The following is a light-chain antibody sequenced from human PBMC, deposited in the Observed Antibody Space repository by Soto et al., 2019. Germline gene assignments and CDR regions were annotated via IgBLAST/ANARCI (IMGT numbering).Light chain of an antibody. Sequence: EIVLTQSPATLSLSPGERATLSCRASQSVSSYLAWYQQKPGQAPRLLIYDASNRATGIPARFSGSGSGTDFSLTISSLEPEDFAVYYCQQRSHWPPGMLTFGGGTKVEIK. CDR1: QSVSSY. CDR3: QQRSHWPPGMLT. J-gene: IGKJ4*01. CDR2: DAS. V-gene: IGKV3-11*01.